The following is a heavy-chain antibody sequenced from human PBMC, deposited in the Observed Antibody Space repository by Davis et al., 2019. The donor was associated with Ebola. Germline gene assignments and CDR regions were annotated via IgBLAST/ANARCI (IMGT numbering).Heavy chain of an antibody. V-gene: IGHV3-30-3*01. J-gene: IGHJ4*02. Sequence: PGGSLRLSCAASGFTFSSYAMHWVRQAPGKGLEWVAVISYDGSNKYYADSVKGRFTISRDNSKNTLYLQMNSLRAEDTAVYYCARPDSSGYYSWGVDYWGQGTLVTVSS. CDR1: GFTFSSYA. CDR3: ARPDSSGYYSWGVDY. D-gene: IGHD3-22*01. CDR2: ISYDGSNK.